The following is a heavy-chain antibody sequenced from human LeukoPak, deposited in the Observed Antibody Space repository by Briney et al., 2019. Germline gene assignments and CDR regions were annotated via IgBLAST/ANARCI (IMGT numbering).Heavy chain of an antibody. CDR2: IIPILGIA. V-gene: IGHV1-69*02. CDR1: GGTFSSYT. CDR3: ARPRDGYNPDYFDY. Sequence: SVKVSCKASGGTFSSYTISWVRQAPGQGLEWVGRIIPILGIANYAQKFQGRVTITADKSTSTAYMELSSLRSEDTAVYYCARPRDGYNPDYFDYWGQGTLVTVSS. J-gene: IGHJ4*02. D-gene: IGHD5-24*01.